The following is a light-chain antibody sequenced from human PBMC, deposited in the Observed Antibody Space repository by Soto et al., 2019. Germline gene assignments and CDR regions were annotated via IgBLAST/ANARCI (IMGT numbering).Light chain of an antibody. J-gene: IGKJ1*01. CDR2: GAS. Sequence: EIVLTQSPGTLSLSPGERATSSCRASQSVTSRYIAWYQQKPGQAPRLLFFGASIRDTGIPDRFSGSGSGTDFTLTIHRLEPEDFAVYYCHQYGSSPRTLGPGTKVDIK. CDR3: HQYGSSPRT. V-gene: IGKV3-20*01. CDR1: QSVTSRY.